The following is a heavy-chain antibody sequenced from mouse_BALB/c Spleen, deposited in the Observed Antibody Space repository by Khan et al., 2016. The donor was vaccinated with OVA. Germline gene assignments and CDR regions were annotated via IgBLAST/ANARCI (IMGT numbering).Heavy chain of an antibody. CDR3: ARSTYRYAFAY. D-gene: IGHD2-14*01. Sequence: EVKLLESGPSLVKPSQTLSLTCSVTGDSITSGYWCWIRKFPGNKLEYMGYILYSGSTYYNPSLTSRISITRHTSQNQYYLQLKSVTTEDTATYYCARSTYRYAFAYWGQGTLVTVSA. J-gene: IGHJ3*01. CDR2: ILYSGST. CDR1: GDSITSGY. V-gene: IGHV3-8*02.